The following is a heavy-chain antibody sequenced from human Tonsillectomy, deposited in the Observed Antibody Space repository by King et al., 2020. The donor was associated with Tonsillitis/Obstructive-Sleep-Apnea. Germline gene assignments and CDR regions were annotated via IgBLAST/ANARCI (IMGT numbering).Heavy chain of an antibody. J-gene: IGHJ5*02. D-gene: IGHD4-11*01. CDR2: ISSSSSTI. CDR1: GFTFSSYS. V-gene: IGHV3-48*02. CDR3: ARSLQKYNWFDP. Sequence: VQLVESGGGLVQPGGSLRLSCAASGFTFSSYSMNWVRQAPGKGLEWVSYISSSSSTIYYADSVKGRFTISRDNAKNSLYLQMNSLRDEETAVYYCARSLQKYNWFDPWGQGTLVTVSS.